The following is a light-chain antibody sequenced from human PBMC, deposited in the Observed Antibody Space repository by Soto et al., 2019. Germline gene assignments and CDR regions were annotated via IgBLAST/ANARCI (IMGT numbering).Light chain of an antibody. J-gene: IGKJ4*01. CDR3: QQSYRLPLT. CDR2: SAS. V-gene: IGKV1-39*01. CDR1: QRISAF. Sequence: DIQMTQSPSSVSAFVGESVTITCHASQRISAFLNWYHQKPGKAPNLLIYSASYLQSGVPSNFSGRGSGTDFTLSIVTLQPEDSGTYFCQQSYRLPLTFGGGTKVEI.